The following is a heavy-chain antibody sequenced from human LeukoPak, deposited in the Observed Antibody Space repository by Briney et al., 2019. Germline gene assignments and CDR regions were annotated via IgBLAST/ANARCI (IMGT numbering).Heavy chain of an antibody. CDR1: GGSISSCY. J-gene: IGHJ4*02. CDR2: IHTTGST. D-gene: IGHD3-3*01. CDR3: ATLRSGYYPDY. V-gene: IGHV4-4*09. Sequence: SETLSLTCTVSGGSISSCYWSWIRQPPGKGLEWIGYIHTTGSTNYNPSLKSRVTISVDTSKNQFSLKLSSVTAADTAVYYCATLRSGYYPDYWGQGTLVTVSS.